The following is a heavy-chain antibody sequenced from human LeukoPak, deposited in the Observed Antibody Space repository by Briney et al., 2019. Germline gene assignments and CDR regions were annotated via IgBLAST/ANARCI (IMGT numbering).Heavy chain of an antibody. V-gene: IGHV1-46*01. Sequence: ASVKVSCKASGYTFTGYYMHWVRQAPGQGLEWMGIINPSGGSTSYAQKFQGRVTMTRDMSTSPVYMELSSRRSEDTAVYYCARATRSGGPFDYWGQGTLVTVSS. CDR2: INPSGGST. J-gene: IGHJ4*02. CDR3: ARATRSGGPFDY. D-gene: IGHD4-23*01. CDR1: GYTFTGYY.